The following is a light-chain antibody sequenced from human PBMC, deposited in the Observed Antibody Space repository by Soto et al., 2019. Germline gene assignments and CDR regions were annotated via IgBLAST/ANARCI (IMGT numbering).Light chain of an antibody. J-gene: IGLJ1*01. V-gene: IGLV2-14*04. CDR3: TSYTSDSTYV. CDR1: STDVGRYNY. Sequence: GSTWEVAAIFCNRTSTDVGRYNYVSWYQQHPGKAPKLMVYDVSNRPSWVSNRFSGSKSGITASLTISGLQAEDEADYYCTSYTSDSTYVFGTGTKVTVL. CDR2: DVS.